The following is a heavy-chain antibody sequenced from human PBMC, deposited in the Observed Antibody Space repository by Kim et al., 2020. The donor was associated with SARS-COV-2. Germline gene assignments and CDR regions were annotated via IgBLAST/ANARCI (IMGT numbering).Heavy chain of an antibody. J-gene: IGHJ6*02. Sequence: GGSLRLSCAASGFTFDDYAMHWVRQAPGKGLDWVSLISGDGGSTYYAASVKGRFPISRDNSKNSLYLQMNSLRTEDTALYYCAKDIGLLWFGELLLSPYYYGMDVWGQGTTVTVSS. V-gene: IGHV3-43*02. CDR2: ISGDGGST. CDR3: AKDIGLLWFGELLLSPYYYGMDV. CDR1: GFTFDDYA. D-gene: IGHD3-10*01.